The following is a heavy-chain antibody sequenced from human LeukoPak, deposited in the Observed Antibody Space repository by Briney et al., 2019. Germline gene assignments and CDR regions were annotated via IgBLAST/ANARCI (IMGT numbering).Heavy chain of an antibody. CDR3: ARPPLVGYGSGSQFQL. J-gene: IGHJ1*01. D-gene: IGHD3-10*01. V-gene: IGHV3-11*03. CDR2: ISSSSSYT. Sequence: PGRSPRLSCAASGLTLSDYDMRWISQAPGKGMAWGSYISSSSSYTNYADSVKCRFTLTRDNAKNSLYLQMNSLRAEDTAVYYCARPPLVGYGSGSQFQLGGQGTRVTVCS. CDR1: GLTLSDYD.